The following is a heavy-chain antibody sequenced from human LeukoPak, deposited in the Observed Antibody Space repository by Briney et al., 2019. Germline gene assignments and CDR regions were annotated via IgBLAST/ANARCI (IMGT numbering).Heavy chain of an antibody. V-gene: IGHV3-23*01. D-gene: IGHD3-10*01. J-gene: IGHJ5*02. CDR1: GFTFSTYA. Sequence: GGSLRLSCAASGFTFSTYAMTWVRQTPGKGLEWVSTISASAGNTYYADSVKGRFTISKDTYTLYLQMNSLRAEDTAVYYWAKRGSTNWFDPWGQGTLVTVSS. CDR3: AKRGSTNWFDP. CDR2: ISASAGNT.